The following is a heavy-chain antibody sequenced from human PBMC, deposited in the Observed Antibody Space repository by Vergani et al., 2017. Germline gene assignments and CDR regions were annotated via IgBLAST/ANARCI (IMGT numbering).Heavy chain of an antibody. CDR2: ISVSGGSP. Sequence: EVQLLESGGGLVQPGGSLRLSCAASGFTFSSYAISWVRQPPGKGLEWVSAISVSGGSPYYADSVKGRFTISKDNSKNTLYLQMNSLRAEDTAVYYCAKPRSEGSYSSGRPSYFQHWGQGTLVTVSS. CDR1: GFTFSSYA. CDR3: AKPRSEGSYSSGRPSYFQH. V-gene: IGHV3-23*01. J-gene: IGHJ1*01. D-gene: IGHD6-19*01.